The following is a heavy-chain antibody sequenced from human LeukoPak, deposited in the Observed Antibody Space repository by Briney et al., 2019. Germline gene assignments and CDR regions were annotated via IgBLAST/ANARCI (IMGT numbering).Heavy chain of an antibody. J-gene: IGHJ3*02. V-gene: IGHV3-7*01. CDR2: INQDGSEN. Sequence: GGSLRLSCAASRFTFSSYWMHWVRQAPGKGLEWVANINQDGSENYYVDSVKGRFTFSRDNAKNSLSLQMNSLRAEDTAVYYCARDDPANRNAFDIWGQGTMVTVSS. CDR1: RFTFSSYW. CDR3: ARDDPANRNAFDI.